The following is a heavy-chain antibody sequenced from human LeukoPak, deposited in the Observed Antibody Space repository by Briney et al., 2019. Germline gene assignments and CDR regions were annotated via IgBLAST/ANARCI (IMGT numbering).Heavy chain of an antibody. CDR3: ARDHVAGGFDP. V-gene: IGHV1-46*01. CDR2: INPSGGST. CDR1: GYTFTGYY. J-gene: IGHJ5*02. D-gene: IGHD2-15*01. Sequence: ASVKVSCKASGYTFTGYYMHWVRQAPGQGLEWMGIINPSGGSTSYAQKFQGRVTMTRDTSTSTVYMELSSLRSEDTAVYYCARDHVAGGFDPWGQGTLVTVSS.